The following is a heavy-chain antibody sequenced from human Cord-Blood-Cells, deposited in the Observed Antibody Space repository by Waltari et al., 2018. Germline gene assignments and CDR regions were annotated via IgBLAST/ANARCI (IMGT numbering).Heavy chain of an antibody. Sequence: EVQLLESGGGLVQPGGSLRLSCAASGFTFSSYAMSWVRQAPGKGLEWVSAISGSGGSTYYADSVKCQFTISIDNSKITLYLQMNSRRAEDTAVYYCAKEVGATSSSWTDYWCQGTLVTVSS. CDR3: AKEVGATSSSWTDY. CDR1: GFTFSSYA. D-gene: IGHD6-13*01. V-gene: IGHV3-23*01. J-gene: IGHJ4*02. CDR2: ISGSGGST.